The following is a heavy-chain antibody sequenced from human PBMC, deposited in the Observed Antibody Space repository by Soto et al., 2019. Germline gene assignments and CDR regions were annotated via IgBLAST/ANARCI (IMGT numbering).Heavy chain of an antibody. J-gene: IGHJ4*02. Sequence: QVQLVQSGAEVKKPGASVKVSCKASGYPFTSYAMHWVRQAPGQRLEWMGWINAGNGNTKYSQKFQGRVTITRDTSASTAYMELSSLRSEDTAVYYCARDSSWYGTDYWGQGTLVTVSS. D-gene: IGHD6-13*01. CDR1: GYPFTSYA. V-gene: IGHV1-3*01. CDR2: INAGNGNT. CDR3: ARDSSWYGTDY.